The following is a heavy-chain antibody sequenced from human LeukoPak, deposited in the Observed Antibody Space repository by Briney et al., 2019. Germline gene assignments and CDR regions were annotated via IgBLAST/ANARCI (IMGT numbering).Heavy chain of an antibody. V-gene: IGHV3-33*03. CDR1: GFTFSSYG. D-gene: IGHD1-1*01. CDR2: IWYGGSNK. CDR3: AKNDASRMTYYYYYMDV. J-gene: IGHJ6*03. Sequence: PGRSLRLSCAAPGFTFSSYGMHWVRQAPGKGLEWVAVIWYGGSNKYYADSVKGRYTISRDNSKNTLYLQMNSLRAEDTAVYYCAKNDASRMTYYYYYMDVWGKGTTVTVSS.